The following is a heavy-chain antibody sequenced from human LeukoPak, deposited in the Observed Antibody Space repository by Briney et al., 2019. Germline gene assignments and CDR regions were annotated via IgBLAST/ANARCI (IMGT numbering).Heavy chain of an antibody. D-gene: IGHD5-12*01. V-gene: IGHV4-34*01. CDR3: ARRSGYVIQKRPYIDY. Sequence: SETLSLTCAVYGGSFSGYYWSWIRQPPGKGLEWIGEINHSGSTNYNPSLKSRVTISVDTSKNQFSLKLSSVTAAGTAVYYCARRSGYVIQKRPYIDYWGQGTLVTVS. CDR2: INHSGST. J-gene: IGHJ4*02. CDR1: GGSFSGYY.